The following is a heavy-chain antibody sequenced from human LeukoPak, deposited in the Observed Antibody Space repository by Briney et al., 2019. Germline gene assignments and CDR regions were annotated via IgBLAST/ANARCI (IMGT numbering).Heavy chain of an antibody. D-gene: IGHD2-15*01. CDR2: IHYSGST. J-gene: IGHJ4*02. CDR3: ARGGIFHFDY. Sequence: SETLSLTCTVSGGSISSNYWSWIRQPPGKGLEWIGYIHYSGSTNYNPSLKSRVTISVDTSKNQFSLNPTSVTAADSAVYYCARGGIFHFDYWGQGTLVTVSS. CDR1: GGSISSNY. V-gene: IGHV4-59*01.